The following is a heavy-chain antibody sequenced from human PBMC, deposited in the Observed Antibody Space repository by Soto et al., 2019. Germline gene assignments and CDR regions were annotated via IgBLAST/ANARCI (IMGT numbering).Heavy chain of an antibody. CDR2: ISGGGDAT. J-gene: IGHJ3*01. Sequence: HPGGSLRLSCAASGFTFSNYAMSWVRQAPGKGLEWVSTISGGGDATYYADSVKGRFTISRDNSKSTLYLQMNSLRAEDSAVYFCTAPHGGHTINLRGQGAMVTVSS. CDR1: GFTFSNYA. CDR3: TAPHGGHTINL. V-gene: IGHV3-23*01. D-gene: IGHD2-15*01.